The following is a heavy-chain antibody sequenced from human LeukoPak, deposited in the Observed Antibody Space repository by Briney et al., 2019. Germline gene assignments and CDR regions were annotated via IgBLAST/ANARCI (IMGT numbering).Heavy chain of an antibody. CDR2: IYYSGST. J-gene: IGHJ6*03. Sequence: SETLSLTCTVSGGSIRSYYWSWIRQPPGKGLEWIGYIYYSGSTNYNPSLKSRVTISVDTSKNQFSLKLSSVTAADTAVYYCARAYGDYYYYYYYYMDVWGKGTTVTVSS. CDR3: ARAYGDYYYYYYYYMDV. D-gene: IGHD4-17*01. CDR1: GGSIRSYY. V-gene: IGHV4-59*01.